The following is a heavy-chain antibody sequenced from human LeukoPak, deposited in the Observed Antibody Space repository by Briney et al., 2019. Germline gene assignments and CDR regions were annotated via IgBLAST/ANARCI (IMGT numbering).Heavy chain of an antibody. Sequence: PGGSLRLSCAASGFTFSSYAMHWVRQAPGKGLEWVAVISYDGSNKYYAGSVKGRFIISRVNSKNTLYLQMNSLRAEDTAVYYCARGLSGSSHFDAFDIWGQGTMVTVSS. CDR1: GFTFSSYA. CDR2: ISYDGSNK. D-gene: IGHD1-26*01. CDR3: ARGLSGSSHFDAFDI. J-gene: IGHJ3*02. V-gene: IGHV3-30-3*01.